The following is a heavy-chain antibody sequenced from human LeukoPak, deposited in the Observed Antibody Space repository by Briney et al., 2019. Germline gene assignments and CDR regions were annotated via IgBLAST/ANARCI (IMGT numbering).Heavy chain of an antibody. Sequence: SETLSLTCTVSGGSISSYYWSWIRQPPGKGLEWIGYIYYSGSTNYNPSLKSRVTISVDTSKNHFSLKLNSVTAADTAVYYCARAYYDFWSGYWSYYYYMDVWGKGTTVIVSS. CDR3: ARAYYDFWSGYWSYYYYMDV. CDR2: IYYSGST. D-gene: IGHD3-3*01. CDR1: GGSISSYY. J-gene: IGHJ6*03. V-gene: IGHV4-59*08.